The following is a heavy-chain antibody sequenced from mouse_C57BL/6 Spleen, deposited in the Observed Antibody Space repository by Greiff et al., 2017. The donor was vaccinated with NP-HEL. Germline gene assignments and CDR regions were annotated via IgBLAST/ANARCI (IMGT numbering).Heavy chain of an antibody. CDR3: ARKGYYGNYYWYFDV. D-gene: IGHD2-1*01. Sequence: VKVGDAGPGLGQPSQSLSITCTVSGFSLTSYGVHWVRQSPGKGLEWLGVIWSGGSTDYNAAFISRLSISKDNSKSQVFFKMNSLQADDTAIYYCARKGYYGNYYWYFDVWGTGTTVTVSS. CDR1: GFSLTSYG. J-gene: IGHJ1*03. V-gene: IGHV2-2*01. CDR2: IWSGGST.